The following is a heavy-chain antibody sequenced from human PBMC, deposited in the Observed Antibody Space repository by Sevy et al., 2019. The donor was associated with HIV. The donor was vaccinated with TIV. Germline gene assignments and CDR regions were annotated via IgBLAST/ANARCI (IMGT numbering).Heavy chain of an antibody. D-gene: IGHD1-26*01. Sequence: GGSLRLSCVASGFTFSSFAMSWVRQAPGKGLEWVSSTNYVDSVKGRFTISRDNSKNTLYLQMTSLRAEDTAVYYCAKDQRIVGASSFDYWGHGTLVTVSS. CDR1: GFTFSSFA. J-gene: IGHJ4*01. CDR2: ST. V-gene: IGHV3-23*01. CDR3: AKDQRIVGASSFDY.